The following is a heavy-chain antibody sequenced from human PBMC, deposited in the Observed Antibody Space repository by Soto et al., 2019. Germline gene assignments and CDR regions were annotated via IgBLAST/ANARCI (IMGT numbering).Heavy chain of an antibody. CDR3: AREVQVHTPAFVY. CDR2: ISPMFGAA. Sequence: QVQLVQSGAEMKKPGSSVKVSCQSSGGTFNTYAMNWVRQAPGQGPEWIGDISPMFGAANYAPKFQGRVTITADESTGTSYMQLSRLTSEDTALYFCAREVQVHTPAFVYWGQGTLVTVSS. CDR1: GGTFNTYA. J-gene: IGHJ4*02. V-gene: IGHV1-69*19.